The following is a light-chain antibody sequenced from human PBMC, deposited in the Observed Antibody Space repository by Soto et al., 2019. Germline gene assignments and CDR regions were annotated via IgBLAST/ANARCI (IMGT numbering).Light chain of an antibody. Sequence: MTQSPSTLSASVGDRVTITCRASQSISSWLAWYQQKPGRAPQLLIYDASRLKTGVPSRFSGSGSGTEFTLTITRLHPDDFATYHCQQYNTLSLTFGGGTKVDIK. CDR2: DAS. CDR1: QSISSW. V-gene: IGKV1-5*01. J-gene: IGKJ4*01. CDR3: QQYNTLSLT.